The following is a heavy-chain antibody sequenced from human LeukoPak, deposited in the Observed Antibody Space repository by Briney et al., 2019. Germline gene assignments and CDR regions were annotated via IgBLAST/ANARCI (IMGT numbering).Heavy chain of an antibody. D-gene: IGHD4-11*01. CDR3: AREPTTVSPPG. CDR2: IKSKTDGGTT. J-gene: IGHJ4*02. CDR1: GFTFSKDW. Sequence: GGSLRLSCEGSGFTFSKDWMSWDRQAPGKGLEWVGRIKSKTDGGTTDDAAPVKGRFTVSRDDSKNTLYLQMNSLRTEDTVVYYCAREPTTVSPPGWGQGTLVTVSS. V-gene: IGHV3-15*01.